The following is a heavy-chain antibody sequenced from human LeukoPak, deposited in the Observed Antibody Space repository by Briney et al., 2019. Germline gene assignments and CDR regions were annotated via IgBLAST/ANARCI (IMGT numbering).Heavy chain of an antibody. D-gene: IGHD3-9*01. V-gene: IGHV3-23*01. J-gene: IGHJ2*01. CDR2: ITGSGRT. CDR3: AKDLIRYDILTGYAYWYFDL. Sequence: PGGSLRLSCAASGFTFSTYTMYWVRQAPGKGLEWVSGITGSGRTYYADSVKGRFTISRDNSKNTLYLQMNSLRAEDTAVYYCAKDLIRYDILTGYAYWYFDLWGRGTLVTVSS. CDR1: GFTFSTYT.